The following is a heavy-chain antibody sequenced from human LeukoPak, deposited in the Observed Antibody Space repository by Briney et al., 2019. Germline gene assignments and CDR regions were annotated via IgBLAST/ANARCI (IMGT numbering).Heavy chain of an antibody. J-gene: IGHJ4*02. Sequence: GGSLRLSCAASGFTFSSYAMHWVRQAPGKGLEWVAVISYDGSNKYYAGSVKGRFTISRDNSKNTLYLQMNSLRAEDTAVYYCAKSYYHGSGSFDYWGQGTLVTVSS. CDR3: AKSYYHGSGSFDY. CDR2: ISYDGSNK. CDR1: GFTFSSYA. V-gene: IGHV3-30-3*02. D-gene: IGHD3-10*01.